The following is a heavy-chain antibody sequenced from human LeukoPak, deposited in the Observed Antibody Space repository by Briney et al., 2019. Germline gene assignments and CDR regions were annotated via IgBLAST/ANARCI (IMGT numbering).Heavy chain of an antibody. Sequence: GSLRLSCAASGFTFSSYEMNWVRQAPGKGLEWVSYISSSGSTIYYADSVKGRFTISRDNAKNSLYLQMNSLRAEDTAVYYCARSPMIVVVITGFDYWGQGTLVTVSS. V-gene: IGHV3-48*03. J-gene: IGHJ4*02. CDR3: ARSPMIVVVITGFDY. CDR2: ISSSGSTI. D-gene: IGHD3-22*01. CDR1: GFTFSSYE.